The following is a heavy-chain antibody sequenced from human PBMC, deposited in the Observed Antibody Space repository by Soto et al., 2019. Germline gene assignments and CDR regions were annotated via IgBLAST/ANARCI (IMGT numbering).Heavy chain of an antibody. Sequence: SETLSLTCTVSGGSISSYYWSWIRQPAGKGLEWIGRIYTSGSTNYNPSLKSRVTMSVDTSKNQFSLKLSSVTAADTAVYYCAGEIVVRPPGAKDVWGQGTTVTVSS. CDR3: AGEIVVRPPGAKDV. CDR2: IYTSGST. V-gene: IGHV4-4*07. J-gene: IGHJ6*02. D-gene: IGHD2-21*01. CDR1: GGSISSYY.